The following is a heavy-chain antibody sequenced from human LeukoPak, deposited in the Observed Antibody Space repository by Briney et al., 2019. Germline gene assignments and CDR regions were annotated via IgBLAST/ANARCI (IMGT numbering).Heavy chain of an antibody. Sequence: SETLSLTCTVSGGSVNSYYWSWIRQPPGKGLEWIGYIYYSGSTTYNPSLKSRATISVDTSKNQFSLKLSSVTAADTAVYYCARVGDVDMATIFDYWGQGTLVTVSS. V-gene: IGHV4-59*02. CDR1: GGSVNSYY. CDR3: ARVGDVDMATIFDY. J-gene: IGHJ4*02. D-gene: IGHD5-24*01. CDR2: IYYSGST.